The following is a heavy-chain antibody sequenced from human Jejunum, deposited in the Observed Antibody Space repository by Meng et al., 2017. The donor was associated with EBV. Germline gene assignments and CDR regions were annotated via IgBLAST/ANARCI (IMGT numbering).Heavy chain of an antibody. V-gene: IGHV4-34*01. CDR3: ARLGGYASGTYYPIDP. CDR1: GGSFSDYY. D-gene: IGHD3-10*01. J-gene: IGHJ5*02. CDR2: INHGGGA. Sequence: QLQLHEWGAGLLNPSETLSLTCAVYGGSFSDYYWTWIRKPQGKGLEWIGEINHGGGAIYNPSLKSRVTISVDTSKNQFSLKLSSVTAADTAVYYCARLGGYASGTYYPIDPWGQGTLVTVSS.